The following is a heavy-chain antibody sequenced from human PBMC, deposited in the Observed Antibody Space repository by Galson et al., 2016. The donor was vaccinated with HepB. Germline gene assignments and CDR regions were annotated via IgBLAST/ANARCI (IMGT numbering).Heavy chain of an antibody. V-gene: IGHV2-26*02. CDR1: GFSLSSARMG. Sequence: PALVKPTQTLTLTCSVSGFSLSSARMGVSWIRQPPGKALEWLAQIFWNDEESYSTSLKSRLTISKDTSKNRVVLSMTNMDPVDTATYYCARIHLNALSGRPDAFDVWGQGTVV. J-gene: IGHJ3*01. D-gene: IGHD1-26*01. CDR3: ARIHLNALSGRPDAFDV. CDR2: IFWNDEE.